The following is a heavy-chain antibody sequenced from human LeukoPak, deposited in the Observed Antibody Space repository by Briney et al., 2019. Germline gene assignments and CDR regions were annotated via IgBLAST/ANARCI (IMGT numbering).Heavy chain of an antibody. CDR3: ARESAAGDFFDY. D-gene: IGHD6-13*01. Sequence: SETLSLTCAVYGGSFSGYYWSWIRQPPGKGLEWIGDINHTGSTNYNPSLKSRVTISVDTSKNQFSLKLSSVTAADTAVYYCARESAAGDFFDYWGQGTLVTVSS. CDR2: INHTGST. CDR1: GGSFSGYY. V-gene: IGHV4-34*01. J-gene: IGHJ4*02.